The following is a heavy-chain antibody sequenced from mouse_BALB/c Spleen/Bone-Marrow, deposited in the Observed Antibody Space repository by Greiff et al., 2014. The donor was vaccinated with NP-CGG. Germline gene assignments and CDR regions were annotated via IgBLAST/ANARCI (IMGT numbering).Heavy chain of an antibody. D-gene: IGHD1-2*01. Sequence: VQLQQSGAELVRPGASVKISCKAFGSTFTNHHINWVTQRPGQGLDWIGCIYPYNDYTSYNQKFKGKATLTVDKSSSTAYMELSSLTSEDSAVYYCAREDYGAWFPYWGQGTLVTVSA. CDR2: IYPYNDYT. CDR1: GSTFTNHH. CDR3: AREDYGAWFPY. J-gene: IGHJ3*01. V-gene: IGHV1S45*01.